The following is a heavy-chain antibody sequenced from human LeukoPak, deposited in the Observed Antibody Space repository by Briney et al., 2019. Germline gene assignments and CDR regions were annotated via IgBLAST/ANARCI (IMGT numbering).Heavy chain of an antibody. Sequence: GGSLRLSCAASGFTFSSYWMHWVRQAPGKGLEWVSGISGSDRSTYYADSVKGRFIISRDNSKNTLYLQMNSLRAEDTAVYYCAKDTSVGAFDIWGQGTMVTVSS. D-gene: IGHD5/OR15-5a*01. CDR2: ISGSDRST. J-gene: IGHJ3*02. CDR1: GFTFSSYW. CDR3: AKDTSVGAFDI. V-gene: IGHV3-23*01.